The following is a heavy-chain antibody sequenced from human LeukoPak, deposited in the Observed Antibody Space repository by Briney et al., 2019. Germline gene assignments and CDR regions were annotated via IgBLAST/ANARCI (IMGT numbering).Heavy chain of an antibody. Sequence: PGGSLRLSCAASGFTFSIYTMNWVRQAPGKGLEWVSSITTSSSNYIHYADSVKGRFTISRDNAKNSLYLQMNSLRAEDTAVYYCARGRSEYYFDYWGQGTLVTVSS. J-gene: IGHJ4*02. CDR2: ITTSSSNYI. V-gene: IGHV3-21*01. CDR3: ARGRSEYYFDY. CDR1: GFTFSIYT.